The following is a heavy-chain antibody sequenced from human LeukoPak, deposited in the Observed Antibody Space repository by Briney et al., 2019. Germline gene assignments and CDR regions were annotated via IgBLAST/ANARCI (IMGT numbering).Heavy chain of an antibody. CDR3: ARGELMIDY. Sequence: PGGYLRLSCAASGFTFSSYSMNWVRQAPGKGLEWVSSISSSRNYIYYADSVKGRFTISRDNSKNTLYLQMNSLRAEDTAVYYCARGELMIDYWGQGTLVTVSS. J-gene: IGHJ4*02. CDR1: GFTFSSYS. V-gene: IGHV3-21*04. CDR2: ISSSRNYI. D-gene: IGHD1-26*01.